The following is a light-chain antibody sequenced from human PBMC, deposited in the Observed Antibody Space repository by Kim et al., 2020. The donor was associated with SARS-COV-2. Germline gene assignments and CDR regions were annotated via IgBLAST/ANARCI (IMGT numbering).Light chain of an antibody. V-gene: IGKV3-20*01. CDR3: QQYATSVLT. Sequence: IVLTQSPGILSLSPGERATLSCRASQSVNNNHLAWYQQKPGQAPRLLIYASSSRATGIPDRFSGSGSGTDFTLTISRLGPEDFVVYYCQQYATSVLTFGQGTRVEIK. CDR2: ASS. CDR1: QSVNNNH. J-gene: IGKJ5*01.